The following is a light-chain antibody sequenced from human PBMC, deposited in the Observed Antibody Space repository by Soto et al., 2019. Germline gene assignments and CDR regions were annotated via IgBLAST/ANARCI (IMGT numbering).Light chain of an antibody. J-gene: IGKJ1*01. CDR2: GAS. CDR1: QSVSSSY. Sequence: EIVLTQSPGTLSLSPGDRATLSCRASQSVSSSYLAWYQQKPGQAPRLLIYGASSRATGIPDRFSGSGSGTDFTLTISRLEPEDFAVYYCQQSPGTFGQGTKVAIK. CDR3: QQSPGT. V-gene: IGKV3-20*01.